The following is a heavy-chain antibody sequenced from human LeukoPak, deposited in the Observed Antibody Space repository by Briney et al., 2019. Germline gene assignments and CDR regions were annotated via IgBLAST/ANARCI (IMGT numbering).Heavy chain of an antibody. J-gene: IGHJ3*02. D-gene: IGHD3-22*01. CDR2: IYIDGTI. V-gene: IGHV3-53*05. CDR3: AKDLTTPYDSSGYYYSDAFDI. Sequence: TGGSLRLSCAASGITVSSNYMSWVRQAPGKGLEWVSIIYIDGTIYYADSVRGRFTISRDGSKNTLYLQMNGLRAEDTAVYYCAKDLTTPYDSSGYYYSDAFDIWGQGTMVTVSS. CDR1: GITVSSNY.